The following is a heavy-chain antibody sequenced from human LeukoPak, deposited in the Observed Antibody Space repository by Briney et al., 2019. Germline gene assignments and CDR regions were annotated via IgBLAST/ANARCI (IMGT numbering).Heavy chain of an antibody. CDR1: GFTFSSYA. Sequence: GGSLRLSCAASGFTFSSYAMHWVRQAPGKGLEWVAVISYDGSNKYYADSVKGRFTISRDNSKNTLYLQMNSLRAEDTAVYYCARGRGVDYGDYTGDAFDIWGQGTVVTVSS. V-gene: IGHV3-30-3*01. D-gene: IGHD4-17*01. J-gene: IGHJ3*02. CDR2: ISYDGSNK. CDR3: ARGRGVDYGDYTGDAFDI.